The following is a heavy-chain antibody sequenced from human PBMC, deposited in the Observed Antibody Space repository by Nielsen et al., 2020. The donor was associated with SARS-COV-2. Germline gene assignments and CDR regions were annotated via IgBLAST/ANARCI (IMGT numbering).Heavy chain of an antibody. J-gene: IGHJ6*03. CDR3: AREGQQLSREVYYYYMDV. V-gene: IGHV3-7*03. D-gene: IGHD6-13*01. CDR1: GFTFSSYW. Sequence: GESLKISCAASGFTFSSYWMSWVRQAPGKGLEWVANIKQDGSEKYYVDSVKGRFTISRDNAKNSLYLQMNSLRAEDTAVYYCAREGQQLSREVYYYYMDVWGKGTTVTVSS. CDR2: IKQDGSEK.